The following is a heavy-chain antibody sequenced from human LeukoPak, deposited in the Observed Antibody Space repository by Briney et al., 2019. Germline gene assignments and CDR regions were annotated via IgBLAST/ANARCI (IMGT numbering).Heavy chain of an antibody. CDR1: GFTFSSYG. CDR2: ISGSTSYI. V-gene: IGHV3-21*01. CDR3: ARGSDFVWGSYRPYFDY. J-gene: IGHJ4*02. D-gene: IGHD3-16*02. Sequence: GGSLRLSCAASGFTFSSYGMHWVRQAPGKGLEWVSSISGSTSYIYYADSVRGRFTISRDNAKNSLYLQMNSLRAEDTAVYYCARGSDFVWGSYRPYFDYWGQGTLVTVSS.